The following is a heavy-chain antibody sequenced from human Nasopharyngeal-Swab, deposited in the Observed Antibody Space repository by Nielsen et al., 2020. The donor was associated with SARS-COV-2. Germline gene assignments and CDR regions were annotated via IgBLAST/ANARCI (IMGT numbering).Heavy chain of an antibody. CDR1: GFTFDDYA. V-gene: IGHV3-9*01. Sequence: SLKISCAASGFTFDDYAMHWVRQAPGKGLEWVSGISWNSGSIGYADSVKGRFTISRDNAKNSLYLQMDNLRAEDTAVYYCARSTSSSWYRPLDYWGQGTLV. CDR3: ARSTSSSWYRPLDY. D-gene: IGHD6-13*01. J-gene: IGHJ4*02. CDR2: ISWNSGSI.